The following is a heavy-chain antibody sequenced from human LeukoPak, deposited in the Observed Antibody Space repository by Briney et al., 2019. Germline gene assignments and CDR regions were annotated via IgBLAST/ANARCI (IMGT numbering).Heavy chain of an antibody. V-gene: IGHV3-7*03. CDR3: ARVNGDSWGFDY. D-gene: IGHD2-15*01. CDR1: GFIVGSSY. J-gene: IGHJ4*02. CDR2: IKQDGSEK. Sequence: PGGSLRLSCAASGFIVGSSYMSWVRQAPGKGLEWVANIKQDGSEKYYVDSVKGRFTISRDNAKNSLYLQMNSLRAEDTAVYYCARVNGDSWGFDYWGQGTLVTVSS.